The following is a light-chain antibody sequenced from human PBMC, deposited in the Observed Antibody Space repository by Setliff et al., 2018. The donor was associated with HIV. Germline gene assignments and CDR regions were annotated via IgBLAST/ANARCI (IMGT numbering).Light chain of an antibody. CDR2: EVS. CDR3: CSYAGSSTPVI. V-gene: IGLV2-23*02. Sequence: QSALTQPASVSGSPGQLITISCTGSSSNVGTYNLVSWYQHHPVKAPKLVIYEVSKRPSGVSDRFSGSKSGNTASLTISGLQAEDEAYYYCCSYAGSSTPVIFGGGTKVTVL. CDR1: SSNVGTYNL. J-gene: IGLJ2*01.